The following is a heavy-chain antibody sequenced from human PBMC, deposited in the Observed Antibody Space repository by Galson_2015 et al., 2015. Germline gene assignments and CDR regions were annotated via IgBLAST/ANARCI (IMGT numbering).Heavy chain of an antibody. Sequence: SLRLSCAASGFTFSNFGFHWVRQAPGKGLEWVALIWYDGSSKYYADSVKGRCTISRDNSRNTVYLQMNSLRVEDTAIYFCARDGANLDDWGQGTLVTVS. CDR2: IWYDGSSK. CDR3: ARDGANLDD. V-gene: IGHV3-33*01. J-gene: IGHJ4*02. CDR1: GFTFSNFG. D-gene: IGHD3-16*01.